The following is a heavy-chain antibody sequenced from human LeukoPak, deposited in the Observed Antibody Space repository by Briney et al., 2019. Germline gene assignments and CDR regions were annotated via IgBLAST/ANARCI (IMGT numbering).Heavy chain of an antibody. D-gene: IGHD3-3*01. Sequence: GGSLRLSCAASGFSLRDYSMDWVRQAPGKGLEWVSSISSSSRYTFYVDSVKGRFTISRHNAKNSLYLQMNSLRVEDTAVYYCARDEARGYDFRPQDHWGQGTLVSVSS. J-gene: IGHJ4*02. CDR1: GFSLRDYS. CDR2: ISSSSRYT. V-gene: IGHV3-21*01. CDR3: ARDEARGYDFRPQDH.